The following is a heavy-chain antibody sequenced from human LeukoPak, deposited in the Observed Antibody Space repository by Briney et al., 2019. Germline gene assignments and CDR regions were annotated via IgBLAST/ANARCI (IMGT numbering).Heavy chain of an antibody. CDR1: GYTFTGYY. CDR2: INPNSGGT. J-gene: IGHJ4*02. V-gene: IGHV1-2*06. Sequence: GASVKVSCKASGYTFTGYYMHWVRQAPGQGLEWMGRINPNSGGTNYAQKFQGRVTMTRDTSISTAYMELSRLRSDDTAVYYCARVGIAVAGTRGNFDYWGQGTLVTVSS. D-gene: IGHD6-19*01. CDR3: ARVGIAVAGTRGNFDY.